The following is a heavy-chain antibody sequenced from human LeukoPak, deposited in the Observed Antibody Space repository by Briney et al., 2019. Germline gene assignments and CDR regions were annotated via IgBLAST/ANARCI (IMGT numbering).Heavy chain of an antibody. CDR3: ARGFGYSSSWGPPQPPDY. Sequence: ASVKVSCKASGYTFTGYYMHWVRQAPGQGLEWMGWINPNSGGTNYAQKFQGRVTMTRDTSISTAYMELSRLRSDDTAVYYCARGFGYSSSWGPPQPPDYWGQGTLVTVSS. D-gene: IGHD6-13*01. CDR1: GYTFTGYY. J-gene: IGHJ4*02. V-gene: IGHV1-2*02. CDR2: INPNSGGT.